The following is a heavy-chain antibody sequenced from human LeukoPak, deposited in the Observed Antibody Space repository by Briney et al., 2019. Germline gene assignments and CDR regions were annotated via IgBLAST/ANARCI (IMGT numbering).Heavy chain of an antibody. CDR2: INPSGGST. CDR3: ARPGSLVRGAFDI. Sequence: ASVKVSCKASGYTFTSYDINWVRQATGQGLEWMGIINPSGGSTSYAQKFQGRVTMTRDMSTSTVYMELSSLRSEDTAVYYCARPGSLVRGAFDIWGQGTMVTVSS. CDR1: GYTFTSYD. V-gene: IGHV1-46*01. J-gene: IGHJ3*02. D-gene: IGHD3-10*01.